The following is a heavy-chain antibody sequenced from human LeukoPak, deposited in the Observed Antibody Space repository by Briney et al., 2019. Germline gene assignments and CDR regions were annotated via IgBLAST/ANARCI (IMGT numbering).Heavy chain of an antibody. CDR3: ARGLAYYDSSGYPTI. V-gene: IGHV1-2*02. CDR2: ISPHTGGS. J-gene: IGHJ4*02. CDR1: GYTFTDYY. D-gene: IGHD3-22*01. Sequence: ASVKVSCKASGYTFTDYYIHWVRQAPGQGLEWMGWISPHTGGSNLAQTFRGRVTMTRDRSTSTVHMELSRLTSDDTAMYYCARGLAYYDSSGYPTIWGQGTLVTVSS.